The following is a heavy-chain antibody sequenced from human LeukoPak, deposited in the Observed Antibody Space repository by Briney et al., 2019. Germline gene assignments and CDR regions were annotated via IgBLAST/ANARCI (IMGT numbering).Heavy chain of an antibody. D-gene: IGHD6-19*01. J-gene: IGHJ5*02. CDR3: ARAVSGWYWFDP. Sequence: SETLSLTCTVSGGSISSYYWSWIRHPPGKGLEWVGYIYYSGSTNYNPSLKSRVTISVDTSKNQFSLKLSSVTAADTAVYYCARAVSGWYWFDPWGQGTLVTVSS. CDR1: GGSISSYY. V-gene: IGHV4-59*01. CDR2: IYYSGST.